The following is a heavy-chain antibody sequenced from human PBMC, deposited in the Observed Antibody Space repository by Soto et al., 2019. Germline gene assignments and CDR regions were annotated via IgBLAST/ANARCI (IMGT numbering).Heavy chain of an antibody. Sequence: SETLSITCSVSRYSINSGYYWGWIRQPPGKGLESIGSIYRSGSTYYNPSLKSRVTISVDTSKNQFSLKLSSVTAADTAVYYCAREAVGGSTGSDYWGQGTLVTVSS. J-gene: IGHJ4*02. D-gene: IGHD1-26*01. CDR2: IYRSGST. V-gene: IGHV4-38-2*02. CDR3: AREAVGGSTGSDY. CDR1: RYSINSGYY.